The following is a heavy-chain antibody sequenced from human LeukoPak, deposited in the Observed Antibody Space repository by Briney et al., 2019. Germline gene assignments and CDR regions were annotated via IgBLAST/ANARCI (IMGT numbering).Heavy chain of an antibody. Sequence: PGGSLRLSCAASGFTFSSYDMHWVRQATGKGLERVSAIGTAGDTYYPGSVKGRFTISRENAKNSLYLQMNSLRAGDTAVYYCARGVRFWSGYYRPLVDVWGQGTTVTVSS. D-gene: IGHD3-3*01. CDR3: ARGVRFWSGYYRPLVDV. CDR2: IGTAGDT. CDR1: GFTFSSYD. V-gene: IGHV3-13*01. J-gene: IGHJ6*02.